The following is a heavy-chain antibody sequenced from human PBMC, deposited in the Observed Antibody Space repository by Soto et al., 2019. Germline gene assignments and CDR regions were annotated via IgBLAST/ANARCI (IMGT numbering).Heavy chain of an antibody. V-gene: IGHV3-23*01. Sequence: EVQLLESGGGFVQPGGSLRLSCAASGFTFSSYAMSWVRQAPGKGLEWVSAISGSGTSTYYAGSVKGRFTISRDNSKNTLYLQMNSLRAEDTAVYYFAKDRCTVAGVFDYWGQETLVTVSS. D-gene: IGHD6-19*01. CDR3: AKDRCTVAGVFDY. CDR1: GFTFSSYA. J-gene: IGHJ4*02. CDR2: ISGSGTST.